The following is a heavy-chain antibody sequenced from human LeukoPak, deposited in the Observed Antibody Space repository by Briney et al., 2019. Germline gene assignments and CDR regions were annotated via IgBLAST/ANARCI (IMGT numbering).Heavy chain of an antibody. V-gene: IGHV3-33*01. CDR2: IWYDGSNK. CDR1: GFTFSSYG. D-gene: IGHD3-22*01. CDR3: ARAVRPFDY. Sequence: PGGSLRLSCAASGFTFSSYGMHWVRQAPGKGLEWVAVIWYDGSNKYYADSVKGRFTISRDNSKDTLYLQMNSLRVEDTAVYYCARAVRPFDYWGQGTLVTVSS. J-gene: IGHJ4*02.